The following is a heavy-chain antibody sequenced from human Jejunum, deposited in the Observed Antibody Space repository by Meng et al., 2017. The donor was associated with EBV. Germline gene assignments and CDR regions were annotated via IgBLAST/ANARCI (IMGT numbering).Heavy chain of an antibody. V-gene: IGHV4-39*01. Sequence: KASETVSLPRTVSGGPISIRSYYWGSIRHPPGKGVEGIGTYYNSGSNYYNPSLKSRVAISVETSKNQFSLKLMSVTAADTAAYYCARQGPSGRTFDFWGRGTLVTVSS. CDR1: GGPISIRSYY. CDR3: ARQGPSGRTFDF. J-gene: IGHJ4*02. D-gene: IGHD1-26*01. CDR2: YYNSGSN.